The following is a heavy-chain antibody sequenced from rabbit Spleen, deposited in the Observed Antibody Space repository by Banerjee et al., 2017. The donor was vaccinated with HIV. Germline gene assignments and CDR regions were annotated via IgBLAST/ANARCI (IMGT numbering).Heavy chain of an antibody. CDR1: GFSFSSSYD. D-gene: IGHD4-1*01. V-gene: IGHV1S40*01. CDR3: VREAAYYFVF. J-gene: IGHJ4*01. CDR2: IAGSSSGFT. Sequence: QQVVESGGGLVKPGASLTLTCTASGFSFSSSYDMCWVRQAPGKGLEWIACIAGSSSGFTYSATWAKGRFTISKTSSTTVTLQMTSLTVADTATYFCVREAAYYFVFWGPGTLVTVS.